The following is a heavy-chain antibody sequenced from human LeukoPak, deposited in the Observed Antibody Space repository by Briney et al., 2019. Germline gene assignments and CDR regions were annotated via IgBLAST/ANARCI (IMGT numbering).Heavy chain of an antibody. D-gene: IGHD3-16*02. CDR1: GGTFSSYA. Sequence: SVRVSCKASGGTFSSYAISWVRQAPGQGLEWMGGIIPIFGTANYAQKFQGRVTITADESTSTAYMELSSLRSEDTAVYYCAGGGYDYVRGSYRHFDYWGQGTLVTVSS. J-gene: IGHJ4*02. V-gene: IGHV1-69*01. CDR3: AGGGYDYVRGSYRHFDY. CDR2: IIPIFGTA.